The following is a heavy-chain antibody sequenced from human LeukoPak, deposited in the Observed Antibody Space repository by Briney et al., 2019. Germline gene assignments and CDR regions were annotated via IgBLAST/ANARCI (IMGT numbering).Heavy chain of an antibody. V-gene: IGHV3-74*01. CDR2: INSDGSST. CDR3: ARGAARCSGGYCYPD. J-gene: IGHJ4*02. D-gene: IGHD2-15*01. CDR1: GFGISNFW. Sequence: TGGSLRLSCAASGFGISNFWMHWVRQAPGKGLVWVSRINSDGSSTTYADSVKGRFTISRDNAKNTLYLQANSLRAEDTAVYYCARGAARCSGGYCYPDWGRGTLVTVSS.